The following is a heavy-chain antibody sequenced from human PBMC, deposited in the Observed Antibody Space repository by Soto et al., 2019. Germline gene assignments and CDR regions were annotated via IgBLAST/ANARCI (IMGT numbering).Heavy chain of an antibody. V-gene: IGHV3-48*03. J-gene: IGHJ6*01. CDR1: VFTFSGYE. CDR2: ISTSESIV. Sequence: SXRLSWSAAVFTFSGYESNLVRHAPGKGLEWVSYISTSESIVYYADSVRGRFTISRDNAKNSLFLQMNSLRAEDTAVYYSARPTLKLYGADSGKVHYGLEVRGQGTTV. D-gene: IGHD3-3*01. CDR3: ARPTLKLYGADSGKVHYGLEV.